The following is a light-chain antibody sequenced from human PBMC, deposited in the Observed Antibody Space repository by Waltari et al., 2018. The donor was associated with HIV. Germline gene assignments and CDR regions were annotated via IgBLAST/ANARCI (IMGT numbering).Light chain of an antibody. CDR3: AGWDDSLNGGV. J-gene: IGLJ3*02. CDR1: SSNIGYYS. CDR2: HDD. V-gene: IGLV1-36*01. Sequence: QSVLAQPPSVSAAPGQRVTISCSGRSSNIGYYSVHWYQEIPGKAPKLLIYHDDLKPTGVSDRFSSSKSGTSASLAISDLQFDDAGIYYCAGWDDSLNGGVFGGGTKLTVL.